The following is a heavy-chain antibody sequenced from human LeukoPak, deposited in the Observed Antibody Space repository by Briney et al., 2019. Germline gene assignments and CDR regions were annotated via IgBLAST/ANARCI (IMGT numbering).Heavy chain of an antibody. Sequence: SETLSLTCTVSGGSISSGDYYWSWIRQPPGKGLERIGYIYYSGSTYYNPSLKSRVTISVDTSKNQFSLKLSSVTAADTAVYYCARTPWGNRGIYYMDVWGKGTTVTVSS. D-gene: IGHD3-16*01. V-gene: IGHV4-30-4*08. J-gene: IGHJ6*03. CDR3: ARTPWGNRGIYYMDV. CDR2: IYYSGST. CDR1: GGSISSGDYY.